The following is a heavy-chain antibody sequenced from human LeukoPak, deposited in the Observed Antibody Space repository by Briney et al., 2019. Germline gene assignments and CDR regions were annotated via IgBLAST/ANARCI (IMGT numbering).Heavy chain of an antibody. CDR1: GGSFSSYA. J-gene: IGHJ4*02. CDR2: IVPVFGTP. D-gene: IGHD6-13*01. V-gene: IGHV1-69*13. Sequence: SVKVSCKAFGGSFSSYAISWVRPAPGLGPEWMGGIVPVFGTPKYAQKFQGRLTITADDSSSTAYMELRSLTSDDTAVYYCARGSASNWPVDYWGQGTLVTVSS. CDR3: ARGSASNWPVDY.